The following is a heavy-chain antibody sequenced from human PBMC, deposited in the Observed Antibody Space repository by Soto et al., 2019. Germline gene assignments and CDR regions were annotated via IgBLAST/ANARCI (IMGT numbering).Heavy chain of an antibody. CDR1: GFAFSRFP. V-gene: IGHV3-74*01. J-gene: IGHJ4*02. D-gene: IGHD1-26*01. Sequence: PGGSLGLSCAASGFAFSRFPMHWVRQAPGKGLVWVSRIDPDGSDTTYADSVKGRFTISRDNAKNIVYLQMSSLRAEDTALYYCATMAGTYPYWGQGTLVTVSS. CDR2: IDPDGSDT. CDR3: ATMAGTYPY.